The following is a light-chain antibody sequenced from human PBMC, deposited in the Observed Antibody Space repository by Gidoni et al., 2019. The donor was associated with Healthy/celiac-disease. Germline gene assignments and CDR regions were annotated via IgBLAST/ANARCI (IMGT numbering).Light chain of an antibody. CDR3: QSYDSSLSALV. J-gene: IGLJ2*01. CDR2: GNS. V-gene: IGLV1-40*01. CDR1: SSNIGAGYD. Sequence: QYVLTQPPSVSGAPGQRVTISCTRSSSNIGAGYDVHWYQQLPGTAPKLLIYGNSNRPSGFPDRFSGSKSGTSASLAITGLQAEDEADYYCQSYDSSLSALVFGGGTKLTVL.